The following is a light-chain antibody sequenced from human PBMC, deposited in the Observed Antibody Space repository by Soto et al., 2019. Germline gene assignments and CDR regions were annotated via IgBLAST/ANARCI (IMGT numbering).Light chain of an antibody. CDR2: AAS. J-gene: IGKJ1*01. CDR1: HSVNTNY. V-gene: IGKV3-20*01. Sequence: EIVLTQSPGTLSLSPGERATLSCRASHSVNTNYLAWYQQKPGQAPRLLIYAASSRTTGIPDRFSGSGSGTDFTLTITRLETEDFAVYYCQQYGTSRTFGQGTKVEIK. CDR3: QQYGTSRT.